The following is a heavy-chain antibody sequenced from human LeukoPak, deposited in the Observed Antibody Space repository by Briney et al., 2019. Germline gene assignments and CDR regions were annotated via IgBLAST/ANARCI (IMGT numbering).Heavy chain of an antibody. V-gene: IGHV3-20*04. D-gene: IGHD1-26*01. CDR1: GFTFDDYG. Sequence: GGSLRLSCAASGFTFDDYGMSWVRQAPGKGLEWVSGIDRNGDSTGYADSVEGRFTISRDNAKNSLYLQMNSLRVEDTAVYYCARLVGDRTIYDYWGQGTLVTVSS. CDR2: IDRNGDST. CDR3: ARLVGDRTIYDY. J-gene: IGHJ4*02.